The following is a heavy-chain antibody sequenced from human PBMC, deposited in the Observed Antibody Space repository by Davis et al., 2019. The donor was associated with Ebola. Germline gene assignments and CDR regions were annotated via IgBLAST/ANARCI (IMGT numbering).Heavy chain of an antibody. CDR1: GYTFTDYL. CDR3: ASGDTHEF. CDR2: INPNSGVT. V-gene: IGHV1-2*02. D-gene: IGHD2-15*01. Sequence: ASVKVSCKASGYTFTDYLVHWVRRAPGQGLEWVGWINPNSGVTTYAQSFQGRITMTRDRSINTAYMELNNLASDDTATYFCASGDTHEFWGRGTLITVSS. J-gene: IGHJ4*02.